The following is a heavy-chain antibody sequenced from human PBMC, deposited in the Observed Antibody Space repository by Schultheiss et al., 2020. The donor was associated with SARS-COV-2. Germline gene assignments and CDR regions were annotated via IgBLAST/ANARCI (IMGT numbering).Heavy chain of an antibody. CDR1: GCSISSYS. Sequence: SETLSLTCTVSGCSISSYSWSWIRQPPGKGLEWIGYIYYSGSTNYNPSLKSRVTISVDTSKNQFSLKLSSVTAADTAVYYCARIRNFVQFGELLEGYWYFDYWGQGTLVTVSS. CDR2: IYYSGST. J-gene: IGHJ4*02. CDR3: ARIRNFVQFGELLEGYWYFDY. V-gene: IGHV4-59*01. D-gene: IGHD3-10*01.